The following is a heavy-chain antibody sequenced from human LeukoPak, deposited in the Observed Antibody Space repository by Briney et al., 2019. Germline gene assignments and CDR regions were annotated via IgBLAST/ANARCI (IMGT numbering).Heavy chain of an antibody. Sequence: GGSLRLSCAASGFAFSSYWMSWVRQAPGKGLEWVANIKQDGSEKYYVDSVKGRFTISRDNAKNSLYLQLNSLRAEDTAVYYCARSPYTSGWYGVGYWGQGTLVTVSS. CDR3: ARSPYTSGWYGVGY. V-gene: IGHV3-7*01. D-gene: IGHD6-19*01. J-gene: IGHJ4*02. CDR1: GFAFSSYW. CDR2: IKQDGSEK.